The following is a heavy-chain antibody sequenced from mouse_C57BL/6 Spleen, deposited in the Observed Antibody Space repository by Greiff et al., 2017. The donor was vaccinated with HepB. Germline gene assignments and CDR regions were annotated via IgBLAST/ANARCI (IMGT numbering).Heavy chain of an antibody. CDR2: IWSGGST. CDR1: GFSLTSYG. CDR3: ARYDSEAY. Sequence: VKLMESGPGLVQPSQSLSITCTVSGFSLTSYGVHWVRQSPGKGLEWLGVIWSGGSTDYNAAFISRLSISKDNSKSQVFFKMNSLQADDTAIYYCARYDSEAYWGQGTLVTVSA. J-gene: IGHJ3*01. V-gene: IGHV2-2*01. D-gene: IGHD2-4*01.